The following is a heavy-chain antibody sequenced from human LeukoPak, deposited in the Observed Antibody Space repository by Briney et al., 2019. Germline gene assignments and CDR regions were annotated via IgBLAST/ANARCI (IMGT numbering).Heavy chain of an antibody. Sequence: PSETLSLTCAVSGGSISSSNWWSWVCQPPGKGLEWIGEIYHSGSTNYNPSLKSRVTISVDKSKNQFSLKLSSVTAADTAVYYCARDRRYYDSSGYFPRYYYYGMDVWGQGTTVTVSS. CDR3: ARDRRYYDSSGYFPRYYYYGMDV. J-gene: IGHJ6*02. V-gene: IGHV4-4*02. CDR1: GGSISSSNW. D-gene: IGHD3-22*01. CDR2: IYHSGST.